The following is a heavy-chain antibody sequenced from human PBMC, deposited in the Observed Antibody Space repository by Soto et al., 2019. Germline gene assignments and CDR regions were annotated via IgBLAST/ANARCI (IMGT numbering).Heavy chain of an antibody. CDR2: IFHSGST. Sequence: SESMSLTCAVSGYSIGSGYYWGCIRQSPGKGLEWIGTIFHSGSTYHNPSLRSRVTISLDTSNNQLSLRLTGVTAADTAVYYCARGLEFNGMDVWGQGTTVTVSS. D-gene: IGHD3-10*01. V-gene: IGHV4-38-2*01. CDR1: GYSIGSGYY. CDR3: ARGLEFNGMDV. J-gene: IGHJ6*02.